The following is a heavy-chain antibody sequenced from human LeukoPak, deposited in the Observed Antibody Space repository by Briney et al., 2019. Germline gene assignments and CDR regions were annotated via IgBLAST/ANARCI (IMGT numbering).Heavy chain of an antibody. CDR3: VRDCGGDCLYGMDV. D-gene: IGHD2-21*02. Sequence: PGGSLRLSCAASGFTFSTFALHWVRRAPGKGLEYVSGISSDGAGTFYADSVKGRFTISRDNTKNTLFLQMGSLRAEDMAVYYCVRDCGGDCLYGMDVWGQGTTVTVSS. V-gene: IGHV3-64*02. CDR1: GFTFSTFA. CDR2: ISSDGAGT. J-gene: IGHJ6*02.